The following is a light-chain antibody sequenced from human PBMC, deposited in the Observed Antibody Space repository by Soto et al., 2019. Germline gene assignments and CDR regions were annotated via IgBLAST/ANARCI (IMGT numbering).Light chain of an antibody. J-gene: IGKJ4*01. CDR1: QSLSNSF. CDR2: GAS. CDR3: QQYGRLPLS. V-gene: IGKV3-20*01. Sequence: EILVTQSPGTLSLSPGDRATLSCRASQSLSNSFLAWYQQKPGQTPRLLISGASIRATDIPDRFSGSGSGTDFTLTISRLEPEDFAVYFCQQYGRLPLSFGGGTKVDIK.